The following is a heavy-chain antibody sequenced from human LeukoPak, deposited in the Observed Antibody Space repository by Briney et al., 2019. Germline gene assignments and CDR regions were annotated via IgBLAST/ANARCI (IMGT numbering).Heavy chain of an antibody. J-gene: IGHJ6*03. D-gene: IGHD6-6*01. V-gene: IGHV3-21*01. CDR2: ISAVSTYI. Sequence: PGGSLRLSCAASGFTFSSYTIHWVRQAPGKGLEWVSSISAVSTYIYCADSVKGRFTISRDNVEKSAYLELSGLTAHDTAIYYCARGGIAGRPVYYYYMDVWGKGTTVTVS. CDR1: GFTFSSYT. CDR3: ARGGIAGRPVYYYYMDV.